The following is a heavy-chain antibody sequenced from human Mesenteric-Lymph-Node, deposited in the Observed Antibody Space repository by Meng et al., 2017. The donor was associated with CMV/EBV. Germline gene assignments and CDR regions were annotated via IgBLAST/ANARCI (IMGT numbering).Heavy chain of an antibody. Sequence: GESLKISCVASGFTFSSYTMNWVRQAPGKGLEWVASMTNSDSQIYYADSVKGRFTISRDNAKNSVYLQMNSLRAEDTAVYYCAKDVEQLNFYYGLDVWGQGTTVTVSS. J-gene: IGHJ6*02. CDR3: AKDVEQLNFYYGLDV. CDR2: MTNSDSQI. D-gene: IGHD6-13*01. CDR1: GFTFSSYT. V-gene: IGHV3-21*03.